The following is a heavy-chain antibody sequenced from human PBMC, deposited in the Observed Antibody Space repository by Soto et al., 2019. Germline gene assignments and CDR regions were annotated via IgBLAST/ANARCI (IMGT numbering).Heavy chain of an antibody. CDR2: IYYSGST. D-gene: IGHD3-9*01. CDR1: GGSISSGGYY. CDR3: ARGILTGYRYRNPYFDY. J-gene: IGHJ4*02. V-gene: IGHV4-31*03. Sequence: QVQLQESGPGLVKPSQTLSLTCTVSGGSISSGGYYWSWFRQHPGKGLEWIGYIYYSGSTYYNPSLKSRVTISVDTSKNQFSLKLSSVTAADTAVYYCARGILTGYRYRNPYFDYWGQGTLVTVSS.